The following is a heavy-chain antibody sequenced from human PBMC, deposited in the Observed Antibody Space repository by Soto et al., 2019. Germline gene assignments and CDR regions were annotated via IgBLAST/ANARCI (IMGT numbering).Heavy chain of an antibody. CDR2: ISHGGNT. D-gene: IGHD3-9*01. CDR3: ARTSYDILTGRLDAFDI. CDR1: GGSINNGGYS. J-gene: IGHJ3*02. Sequence: SETLSLTCAVSGGSINNGGYSLSWLRQPPGKGLEWIGYISHGGNTYYNPSLRSRVIMSIDKSKNHFSLGLKSVTDEDTATYYCARTSYDILTGRLDAFDIWCQGTMFTVSS. V-gene: IGHV4-30-2*01.